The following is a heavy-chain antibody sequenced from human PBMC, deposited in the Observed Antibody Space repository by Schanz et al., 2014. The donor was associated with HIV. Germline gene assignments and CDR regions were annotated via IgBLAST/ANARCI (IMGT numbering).Heavy chain of an antibody. V-gene: IGHV3-23*01. CDR2: ITGSGVST. CDR3: AKVVRFAMVTAPYYFDS. CDR1: GFTFRSYA. D-gene: IGHD2-15*01. Sequence: EVQLLESGGGLVQPGGSLRLTCAASGFTFRSYAMTWVRQAPGKGLDWVSGITGSGVSTYYADSVKGRFTISRDNSKNTLYLHMNSLRAEDTAVYYCAKVVRFAMVTAPYYFDSWGQGTLVTVSP. J-gene: IGHJ4*02.